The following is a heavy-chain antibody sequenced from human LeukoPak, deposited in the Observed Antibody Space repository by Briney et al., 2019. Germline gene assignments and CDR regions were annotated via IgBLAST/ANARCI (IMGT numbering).Heavy chain of an antibody. D-gene: IGHD3-10*01. V-gene: IGHV3-15*01. J-gene: IGHJ4*02. CDR1: GFTFTNAW. CDR2: IKSKTDGETT. CDR3: TTDLGTYYHGSQRLIPIDY. Sequence: PGGSLRLSCVDSGFTFTNAWMSWVRQAPGKGLEWVGRIKSKTDGETTNYAEPVRGRFTISRDDSKSAVYLQMNSLKIEDTAVYYCTTDLGTYYHGSQRLIPIDYWGQGTLVTVSS.